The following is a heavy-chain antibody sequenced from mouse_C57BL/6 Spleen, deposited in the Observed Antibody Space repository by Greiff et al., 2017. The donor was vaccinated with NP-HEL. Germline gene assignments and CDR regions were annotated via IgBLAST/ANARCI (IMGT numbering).Heavy chain of an antibody. D-gene: IGHD2-2*01. CDR1: GYTFTSYW. CDR2: INPSNGGT. J-gene: IGHJ4*01. V-gene: IGHV1-53*01. CDR3: ARHGYDEDSYYAMDY. Sequence: VQLQQSGTELVKPGASVKLSCKASGYTFTSYWMHWVKQRPGQGLEWIGNINPSNGGTNYNEKFKSKATLTVDKSSSTAYMQRSSLTSEDSAVYYCARHGYDEDSYYAMDYWGQGTSVTVAS.